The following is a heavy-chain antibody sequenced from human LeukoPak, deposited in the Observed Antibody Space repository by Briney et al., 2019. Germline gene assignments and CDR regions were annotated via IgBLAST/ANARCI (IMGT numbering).Heavy chain of an antibody. CDR2: ISSSSYI. CDR1: GFTFSSYS. V-gene: IGHV3-21*01. D-gene: IGHD6-6*01. J-gene: IGHJ4*02. CDR3: ARDEKVAARGEDV. Sequence: PGGSLRLSCAASGFTFSSYSMNWVRQAPGKGLEWVSSISSSSYIYYADSVKGRFTISRDNAKNSLYLQMNSLRAEDTAVYYCARDEKVAARGEDVWGQGTLVTVSS.